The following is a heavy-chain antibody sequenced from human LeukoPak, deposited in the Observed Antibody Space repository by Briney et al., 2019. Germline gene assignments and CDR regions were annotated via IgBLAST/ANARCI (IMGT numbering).Heavy chain of an antibody. D-gene: IGHD3-22*01. CDR3: ARDLDSSGYHFNY. V-gene: IGHV1-2*02. CDR1: GYTFTGYY. CDR2: INPNSGGT. J-gene: IGHJ4*02. Sequence: ASVKVSCKASGYTFTGYYMDWVRQAPGQGLEWMGWINPNSGGTNYAQKFQGRVTMTRDTSISTAYMELSRLRSDDTAVYYCARDLDSSGYHFNYWGQGTLVTVSS.